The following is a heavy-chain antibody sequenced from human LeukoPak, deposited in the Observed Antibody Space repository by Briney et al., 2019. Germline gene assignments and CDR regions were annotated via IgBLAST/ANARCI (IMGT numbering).Heavy chain of an antibody. J-gene: IGHJ6*02. CDR1: GGSISSYY. CDR3: ASARGYSSGVDV. D-gene: IGHD6-19*01. CDR2: IYYSGST. Sequence: SQTLSLTCAVSGGSISSYYWSWIRQPPGKGLEWIGYIYYSGSTNYNPSLKSRVTISVDTSKNQFSLKLSSVTAADTAVYYCASARGYSSGVDVWGQGTTVTVSS. V-gene: IGHV4-59*08.